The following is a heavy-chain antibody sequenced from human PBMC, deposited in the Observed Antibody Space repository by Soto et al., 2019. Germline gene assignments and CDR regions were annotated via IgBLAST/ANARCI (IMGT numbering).Heavy chain of an antibody. CDR2: ASYDGSET. CDR3: VRDSGWPIXNFDS. D-gene: IGHD3-10*01. V-gene: IGHV3-30*03. J-gene: IGHJ4*02. Sequence: QVQLVESGGGVVQPGRSLRLACAASGFDFRSYGIHWVRQAPGRGLEWVAAASYDGSETYYADSAKGRFTVSKEISKNTVFLQMNALRHEDTALYXCVRDSGWPIXNFDSWGQGTLVTVSS. CDR1: GFDFRSYG.